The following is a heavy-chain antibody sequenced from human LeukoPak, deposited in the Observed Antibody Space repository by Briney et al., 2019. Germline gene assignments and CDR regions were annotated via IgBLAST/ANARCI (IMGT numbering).Heavy chain of an antibody. CDR1: EFIVSSNY. Sequence: GGSLRLSCAASEFIVSSNYMSWVRQAPGKGLEWVSLIYSSGSTYYTASVKGRFTISRDHSKNTLYLHMNSLRAEDAALYYCARGLESCSSGSCFKDWGQGTLVTVSS. D-gene: IGHD2-15*01. CDR2: IYSSGST. V-gene: IGHV3-53*01. J-gene: IGHJ4*02. CDR3: ARGLESCSSGSCFKD.